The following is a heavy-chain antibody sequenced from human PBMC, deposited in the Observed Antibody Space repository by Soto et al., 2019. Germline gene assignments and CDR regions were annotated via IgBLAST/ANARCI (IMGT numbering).Heavy chain of an antibody. CDR3: ARTYSSGWYEGWFDP. D-gene: IGHD6-19*01. Sequence: PGGSLRLSCAASGFTFSSYSMNWVRQAPGKGLEWVSYISSSSSTIYYADSVKGRFTISRDNAKNSLYLQMNSLRAEDTAVYYCARTYSSGWYEGWFDPWGQGTLVTVSS. J-gene: IGHJ5*02. V-gene: IGHV3-48*04. CDR1: GFTFSSYS. CDR2: ISSSSSTI.